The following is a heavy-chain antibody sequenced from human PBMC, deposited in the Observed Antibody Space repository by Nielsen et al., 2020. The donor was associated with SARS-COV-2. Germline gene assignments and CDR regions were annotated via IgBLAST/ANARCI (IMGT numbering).Heavy chain of an antibody. V-gene: IGHV3-30*18. CDR2: ISSDGSQK. Sequence: GESLKISCGVSEFTVTSSGRHWVRQAPGKGLEWVASISSDGSQKNYADSVKGRFTISRDNSKNTLYLQMNSLRAEDTAVYYCAKAPYCSGGSCYPLDYWGQGTLVTVSS. CDR1: EFTVTSSG. J-gene: IGHJ4*02. D-gene: IGHD2-15*01. CDR3: AKAPYCSGGSCYPLDY.